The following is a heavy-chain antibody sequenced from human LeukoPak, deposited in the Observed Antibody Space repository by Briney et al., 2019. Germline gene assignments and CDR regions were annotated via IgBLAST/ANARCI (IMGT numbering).Heavy chain of an antibody. Sequence: PSETLSLTCAVYGGSFSGYYWSWIRQPPGKGLEWIGEINHSGSTNYNPSLKSRVTISVDTSKNQFSLKLSSVTAADTAVYYCARGPGLVMITSPFDYWGQGTLVTVSS. CDR1: GGSFSGYY. V-gene: IGHV4-34*01. CDR3: ARGPGLVMITSPFDY. CDR2: INHSGST. D-gene: IGHD3-16*01. J-gene: IGHJ4*02.